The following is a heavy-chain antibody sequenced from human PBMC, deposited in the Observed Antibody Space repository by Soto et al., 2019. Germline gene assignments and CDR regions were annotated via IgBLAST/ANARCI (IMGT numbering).Heavy chain of an antibody. V-gene: IGHV3-23*01. J-gene: IGHJ3*02. Sequence: PGGSLRLSCAASGFTFSSYAMSWVRQAPGKGLEWLSAISGSGGSTYYADSVKGRFTISRDNSKKTLYLQMNSLRAEDTAVYYCAKDSMIVVVRPLDIWGQGXMVTVS. CDR3: AKDSMIVVVRPLDI. CDR2: ISGSGGST. D-gene: IGHD3-22*01. CDR1: GFTFSSYA.